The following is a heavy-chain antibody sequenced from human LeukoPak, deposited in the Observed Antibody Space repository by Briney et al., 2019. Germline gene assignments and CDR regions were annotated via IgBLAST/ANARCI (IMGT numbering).Heavy chain of an antibody. CDR1: GGSFSGYY. J-gene: IGHJ4*02. Sequence: SETLSLTCAVYGGSFSGYYWSWIRQPPGKGLEWIGEINHSGSTTYTPSLKSRVTISVDTSKNQFSMTLSSVTAADTAVYYCARSKRWLRSFDYWGQGTMVTVS. CDR3: ARSKRWLRSFDY. D-gene: IGHD5-24*01. V-gene: IGHV4-34*01. CDR2: INHSGST.